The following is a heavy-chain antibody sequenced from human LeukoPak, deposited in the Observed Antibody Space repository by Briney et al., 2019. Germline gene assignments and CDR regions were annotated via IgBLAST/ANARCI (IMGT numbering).Heavy chain of an antibody. J-gene: IGHJ4*02. CDR2: INYSGNT. CDR3: ARDSRTGTTPY. CDR1: GGSISGYY. Sequence: SETLSLTCTVSGGSISGYYWSWIRQPPGKGLQWIGYINYSGNTNYNPSLTGRVTVSVDTSKNQFSLKLSSVTAADTAVYYCARDSRTGTTPYWGQGTLVTVSS. D-gene: IGHD1-1*01. V-gene: IGHV4-59*12.